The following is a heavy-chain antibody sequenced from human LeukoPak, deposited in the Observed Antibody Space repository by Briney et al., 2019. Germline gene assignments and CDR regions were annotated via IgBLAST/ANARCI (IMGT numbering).Heavy chain of an antibody. CDR1: RFTFSDHY. D-gene: IGHD1-26*01. CDR3: GRIRGSYLHWYFDL. J-gene: IGHJ2*01. CDR2: VRNKANSYIT. Sequence: GGSLRLSCAASRFTFSDHYMDWVRQAPGKGLEWVGRVRNKANSYITMYAASVKGRFTISRNDSENSLYLQMNSLKTEDTAVYYCGRIRGSYLHWYFDLWGRGTLVTVSS. V-gene: IGHV3-72*01.